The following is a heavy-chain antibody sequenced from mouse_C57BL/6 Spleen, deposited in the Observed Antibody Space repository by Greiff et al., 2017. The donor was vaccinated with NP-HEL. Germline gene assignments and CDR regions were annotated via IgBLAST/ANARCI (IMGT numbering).Heavy chain of an antibody. CDR3: APTYGNFLFDY. D-gene: IGHD2-1*01. V-gene: IGHV1-82*01. Sequence: QVQLKQSGPELVKPGASVKISCKASGYAFSSSWMNWVKQRPGKGLEWIGRIYPGDGDTNYNGKFKGKATLTADKSSSTAYMQLSSLTSEDSAVYFGAPTYGNFLFDYGGQGTTLTVSS. CDR2: IYPGDGDT. J-gene: IGHJ2*01. CDR1: GYAFSSSW.